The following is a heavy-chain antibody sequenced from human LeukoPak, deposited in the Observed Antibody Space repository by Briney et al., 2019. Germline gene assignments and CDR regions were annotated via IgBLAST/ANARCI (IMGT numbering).Heavy chain of an antibody. J-gene: IGHJ6*03. CDR3: ARAGSPPGYYYYMDV. Sequence: PSETLSLTCAVYGGSFSGYYWSWIRQPPGKGLEWIGEINHSGSTNYNPSLKSRVTISVDTSKNQFSLKLSSVPAADTAVYYCARAGSPPGYYYYMDVWGKGTTVTVSS. V-gene: IGHV4-34*01. CDR1: GGSFSGYY. CDR2: INHSGST. D-gene: IGHD3-10*01.